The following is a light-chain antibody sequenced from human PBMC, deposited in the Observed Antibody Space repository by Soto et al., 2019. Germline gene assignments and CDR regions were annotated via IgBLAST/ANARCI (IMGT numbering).Light chain of an antibody. CDR2: EGS. Sequence: QSVLTQPASVSGSPGQSITISCTGTSSYVGSYNLVSWYQQHPGEATKLIIYEGSNRPSGLSYRFSGSKSGNTASLTISGLQAEDEADYYCCSYAGRYTVIFGGGTQLTVL. V-gene: IGLV2-23*01. J-gene: IGLJ2*01. CDR3: CSYAGRYTVI. CDR1: SSYVGSYNL.